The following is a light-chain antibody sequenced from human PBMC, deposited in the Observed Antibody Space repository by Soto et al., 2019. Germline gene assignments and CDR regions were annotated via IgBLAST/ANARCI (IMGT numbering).Light chain of an antibody. CDR3: QQVESCPST. V-gene: IGKV1-9*01. CDR2: AAS. CDR1: QGISNF. J-gene: IGKJ4*01. Sequence: IQMTQTPDYLSGSVVDRVTCTCRASQGISNFLAWYQQKPGKAPKLLIYAASTLQSGVPSRFSGSGSGTDFTLTISSLQPEDFATYLCQQVESCPSTFGGGTKVDIK.